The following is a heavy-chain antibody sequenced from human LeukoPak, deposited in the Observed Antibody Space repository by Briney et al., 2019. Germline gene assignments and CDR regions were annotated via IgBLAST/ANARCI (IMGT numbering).Heavy chain of an antibody. CDR2: IIPIFGTA. D-gene: IGHD3-16*01. CDR1: GGTFSSYA. V-gene: IGHV1-69*13. CDR3: ARDTWGIDY. J-gene: IGHJ4*02. Sequence: SVKVSCKASGGTFSSYAISWVQQAPGQGLEWMGGIIPIFGTANYAQKFQGRVTITADESTSTAYMELSSLRSDDTAVYYCARDTWGIDYWGQGTLVTVSS.